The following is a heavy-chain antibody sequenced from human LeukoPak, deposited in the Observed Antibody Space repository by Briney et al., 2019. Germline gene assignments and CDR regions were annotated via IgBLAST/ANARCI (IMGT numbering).Heavy chain of an antibody. CDR3: ARLGGSGMDV. CDR1: GSSISSYY. CDR2: IYYSGST. V-gene: IGHV4-59*12. J-gene: IGHJ6*02. D-gene: IGHD3-16*01. Sequence: SETLSLTCTVSGSSISSYYWSWIRQPPGKGLEWIGYIYYSGSTNYNPSLKSRVTMSVDTSKNQFSLKLSSVTAADTAVYYCARLGGSGMDVWGQGTTVTVSS.